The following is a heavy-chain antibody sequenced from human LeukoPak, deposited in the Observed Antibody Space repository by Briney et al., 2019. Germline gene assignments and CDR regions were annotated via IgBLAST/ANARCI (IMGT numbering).Heavy chain of an antibody. D-gene: IGHD6-13*01. J-gene: IGHJ4*02. V-gene: IGHV3-23*01. CDR2: ISGSGGST. Sequence: TGGSLRLSCAASGFTFSSYAMSWVRQAPGKGLEWVSAISGSGGSTYYADSVKGRFTISRDNSKNTLYLQMNSLRAEDTAVYYCAKVSDGVIAAAGPDYWGQGTLVTVSS. CDR1: GFTFSSYA. CDR3: AKVSDGVIAAAGPDY.